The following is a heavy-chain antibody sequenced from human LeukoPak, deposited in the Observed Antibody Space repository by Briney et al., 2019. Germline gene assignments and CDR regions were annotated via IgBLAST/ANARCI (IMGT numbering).Heavy chain of an antibody. V-gene: IGHV4-31*03. CDR2: IYYSGST. Sequence: SETLSLTCTVSGGSISSGGYYWSWIRQHPGKGLEWIGYIYYSGSTYYNPSLKSRVTISVGTSKNQFSLKLSSVTAADTAVYYCARGWSYGDYYFDYWGQGTLVTVSS. CDR1: GGSISSGGYY. J-gene: IGHJ4*02. D-gene: IGHD4-17*01. CDR3: ARGWSYGDYYFDY.